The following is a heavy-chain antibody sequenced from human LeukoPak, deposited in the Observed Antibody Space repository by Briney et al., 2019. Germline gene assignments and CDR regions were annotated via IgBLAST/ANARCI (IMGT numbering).Heavy chain of an antibody. CDR2: LCTSGST. CDR3: ARGDYYGSGSPIYGMDV. D-gene: IGHD3-10*01. J-gene: IGHJ6*02. Sequence: SQTLSLTCAVSGGSISSGRYYWSWIRQPAGKGLEWIGRLCTSGSTNYNPSLKSRVTISVDTSKNQFSLKLSSVTAADTAVYYCARGDYYGSGSPIYGMDVWGQGTTATVSS. V-gene: IGHV4-61*02. CDR1: GGSISSGRYY.